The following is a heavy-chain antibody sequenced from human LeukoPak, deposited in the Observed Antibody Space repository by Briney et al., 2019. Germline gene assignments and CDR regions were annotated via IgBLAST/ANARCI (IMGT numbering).Heavy chain of an antibody. V-gene: IGHV5-51*01. D-gene: IGHD4-17*01. J-gene: IGHJ4*02. CDR3: ARQPSTVTTIRSGLDY. CDR1: GYSFTSYW. CDR2: IYPGDSDT. Sequence: GESLKISCKGSGYSFTSYWIGWVRQMPGKGLEWMGIIYPGDSDTRYSPSFQGQVTISADKSISTAYLQWSSLKASDTAKYYCARQPSTVTTIRSGLDYWGQGTLVTVSS.